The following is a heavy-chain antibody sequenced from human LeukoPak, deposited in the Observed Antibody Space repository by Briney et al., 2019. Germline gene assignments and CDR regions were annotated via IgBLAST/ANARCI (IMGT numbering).Heavy chain of an antibody. CDR2: IYYSGST. CDR3: AKDRSIGTYYTFDH. D-gene: IGHD1-26*01. V-gene: IGHV4-59*01. Sequence: SETLSLTCTVSGGSISSYYWSWIRQPPGKGLEWIGYIYYSGSTNYNPSLKSRVTISVDTSKNQFSLKLSSVTAADTAVYYCAKDRSIGTYYTFDHWGQGTLVTVSS. CDR1: GGSISSYY. J-gene: IGHJ4*02.